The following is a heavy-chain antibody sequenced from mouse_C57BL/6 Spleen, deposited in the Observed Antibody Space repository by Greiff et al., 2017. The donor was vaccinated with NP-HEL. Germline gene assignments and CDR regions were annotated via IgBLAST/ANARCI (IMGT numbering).Heavy chain of an antibody. J-gene: IGHJ2*01. CDR2: IYPGSGST. CDR3: ARGPGYYGSSYPYYFDY. D-gene: IGHD1-1*01. Sequence: QVQLQQPGAELVKPGASVKMSCKASGYTFTSYWITWVKQRPGQGLEWIGDIYPGSGSTNYNEKFKSKATLTVDTSSSTAYMQLSSLTSEDSAVYYCARGPGYYGSSYPYYFDYWGQSTTLTVSS. CDR1: GYTFTSYW. V-gene: IGHV1-55*01.